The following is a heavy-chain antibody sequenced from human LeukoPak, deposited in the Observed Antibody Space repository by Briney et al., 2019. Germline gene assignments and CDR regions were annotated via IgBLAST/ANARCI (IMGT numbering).Heavy chain of an antibody. CDR2: ISWDGGST. D-gene: IGHD1-26*01. CDR1: GFKFDDYA. Sequence: GGSLRLSCTASGFKFDDYAMHWVRQVPGKGLEWVSLISWDGGSTYYADSVKGRFTISRDNSNNFLYLQMNSLRAEDTASYYCATSSTYSGSYLDYWGQGTLVTVSS. CDR3: ATSSTYSGSYLDY. V-gene: IGHV3-43D*03. J-gene: IGHJ4*02.